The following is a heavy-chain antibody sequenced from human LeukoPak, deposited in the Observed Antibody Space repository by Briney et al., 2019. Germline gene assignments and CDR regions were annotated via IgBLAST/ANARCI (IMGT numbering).Heavy chain of an antibody. Sequence: SETLSLTCAVYGGSFSGYYWSWIRQPPGKGLEWVGEINHSGSTNYNPSLKGRVTISVDTSKNQFSLKLSSVTAADTAVYYCARGPPYYYDSSGYCDYWGQGTLVTVSS. D-gene: IGHD3-22*01. J-gene: IGHJ4*02. V-gene: IGHV4-34*01. CDR3: ARGPPYYYDSSGYCDY. CDR1: GGSFSGYY. CDR2: INHSGST.